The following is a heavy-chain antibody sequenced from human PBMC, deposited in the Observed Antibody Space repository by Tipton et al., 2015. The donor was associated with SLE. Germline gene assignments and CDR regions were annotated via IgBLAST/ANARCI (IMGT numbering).Heavy chain of an antibody. CDR1: GGSMSSSY. V-gene: IGHV4-59*12. J-gene: IGHJ3*01. CDR3: ARDQTAFDL. CDR2: IHYSGTV. Sequence: TLSLTCTVSGGSMSSSYWNWIRQSPGKGLEWIGYIHYSGTVNYSPFPKSRVTISVDTSKNQFALKVTSVTAADTAVYYCARDQTAFDLWGQGTMVTVSS.